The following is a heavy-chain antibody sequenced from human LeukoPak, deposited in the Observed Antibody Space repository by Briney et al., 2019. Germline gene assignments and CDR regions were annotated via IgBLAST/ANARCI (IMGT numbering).Heavy chain of an antibody. V-gene: IGHV4-59*01. CDR2: IYYSGNT. D-gene: IGHD3-16*01. CDR1: GGSISSYY. CDR3: ARVGDGTFDI. Sequence: PSETLSLTCTVSGGSISSYYWSWVRQPPGRGLEGIGYIYYSGNTNYNPSLTSRITMSIDTSKHHFSLRLSSVTAADTAVYYCARVGDGTFDIWGRGTMVIVSS. J-gene: IGHJ3*02.